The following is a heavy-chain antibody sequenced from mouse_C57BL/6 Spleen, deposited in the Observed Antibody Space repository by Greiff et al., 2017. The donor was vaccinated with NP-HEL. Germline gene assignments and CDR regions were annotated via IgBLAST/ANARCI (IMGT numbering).Heavy chain of an antibody. Sequence: QVQLQQPGAELVMPGASVKLSCKASGYTFTSYWMHWVKQRPGQGLEWIGEIDPSDSYTNYNQQFKGKSTLTVDKSSSTAYMQLSSLTSVDSAVYYCASFITGGFAYWGQGTLVTVSA. CDR1: GYTFTSYW. J-gene: IGHJ3*01. CDR2: IDPSDSYT. D-gene: IGHD1-1*01. V-gene: IGHV1-69*01. CDR3: ASFITGGFAY.